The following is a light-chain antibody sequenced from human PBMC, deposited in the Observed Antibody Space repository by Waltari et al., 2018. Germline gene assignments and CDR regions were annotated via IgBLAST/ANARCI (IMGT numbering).Light chain of an antibody. J-gene: IGLJ2*01. CDR3: VAWDNSLSAVV. CDR2: DND. CDR1: SSNIGNNY. V-gene: IGLV1-51*01. Sequence: QSVLPQPPSVSAPPGQKVTISCPGSSSNIGNNYVSWYQQLPGTAPKLLIYDNDKRYSGIPDRFSGSKSSTSATLGITGLQTGDEADYYCVAWDNSLSAVVFGGGTKLTVL.